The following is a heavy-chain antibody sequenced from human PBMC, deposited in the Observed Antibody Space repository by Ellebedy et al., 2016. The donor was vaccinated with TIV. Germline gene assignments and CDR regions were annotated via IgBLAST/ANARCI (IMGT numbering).Heavy chain of an antibody. CDR1: GFYW. D-gene: IGHD3-10*01. CDR3: VRDLHGYNDQ. J-gene: IGHJ4*02. CDR2: INPEETTT. Sequence: PGESLKLSCAGSGFYWMHWVRQAPGKGLVWVSRINPEETTTNYADSVRGRFAISRDIAKNTVYLQMNSLRVEDTAVYYCVRDLHGYNDQWGQGTLVTVSS. V-gene: IGHV3-74*01.